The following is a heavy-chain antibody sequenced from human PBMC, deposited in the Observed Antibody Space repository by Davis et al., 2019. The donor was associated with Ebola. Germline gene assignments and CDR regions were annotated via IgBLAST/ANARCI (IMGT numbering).Heavy chain of an antibody. CDR2: IYYSGST. D-gene: IGHD3-10*01. Sequence: PSETLSLTCTVSGGSISSYYWSWIRQPPGKGLEWIGYIYYSGSTNYNPSLKSRVTISVDTSKNQFSLKLSSVTAADTAVYYCARGSYYYGSGSYYKDWGQGTLVTVSS. CDR3: ARGSYYYGSGSYYKD. V-gene: IGHV4-59*01. J-gene: IGHJ4*02. CDR1: GGSISSYY.